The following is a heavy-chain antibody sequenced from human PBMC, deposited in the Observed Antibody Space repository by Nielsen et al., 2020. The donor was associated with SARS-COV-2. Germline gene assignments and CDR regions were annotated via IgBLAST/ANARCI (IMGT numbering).Heavy chain of an antibody. CDR2: VYYSGNT. CDR1: GGSISNYC. V-gene: IGHV4-59*01. J-gene: IGHJ5*02. D-gene: IGHD2-2*01. CDR3: ARVTLGYCSTATCNWFDP. Sequence: SETLSLTCTVSGGSISNYCWSWIRQPPGKGLEWIGYVYYSGNTNYNPSLKSRVTISVDTSKNQFSLKPSSVTAADTAVYYCARVTLGYCSTATCNWFDPWGQGTLVTVSS.